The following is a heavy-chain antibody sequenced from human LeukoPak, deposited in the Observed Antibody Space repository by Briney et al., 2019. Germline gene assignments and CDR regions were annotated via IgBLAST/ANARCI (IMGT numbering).Heavy chain of an antibody. Sequence: GASVKVSCKASGYTFTNYGINWVRQATGQGLEWMGWMNPNSGNTAYAQKFQGRVTMTRNISISTAYMELSSLRSEDTAVYYCAGEINYYGMNVWGQGTTVTVSS. CDR2: MNPNSGNT. CDR1: GYTFTNYG. V-gene: IGHV1-8*01. CDR3: AGEINYYGMNV. J-gene: IGHJ6*02.